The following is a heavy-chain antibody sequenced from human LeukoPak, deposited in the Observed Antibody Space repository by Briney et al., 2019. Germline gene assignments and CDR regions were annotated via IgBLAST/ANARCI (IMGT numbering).Heavy chain of an antibody. V-gene: IGHV1-24*01. D-gene: IGHD1-26*01. CDR2: FDPEDGET. CDR3: ATGVWWELDSVAHSDY. Sequence: ASVKVSCKVSGYTLTELSMHWVRQTPGKGLEWMGGFDPEDGETIYAQKFQGRVTMTEDTSTDTAYMELSSLRSEDTAVYYCATGVWWELDSVAHSDYWGQGTLVTVSS. J-gene: IGHJ4*02. CDR1: GYTLTELS.